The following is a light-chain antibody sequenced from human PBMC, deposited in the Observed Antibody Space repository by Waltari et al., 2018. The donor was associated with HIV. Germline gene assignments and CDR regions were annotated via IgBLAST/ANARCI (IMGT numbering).Light chain of an antibody. J-gene: IGLJ3*02. CDR3: ATWDDSLSGRV. Sequence: QSVLTQPPSASGAPGQKFTISCSGSRYNIGSNYVYWYQQLPGAAPKLLIYRNNQRPAGVPDRFSGSKSGTSASLAVSGLRSEDEGHYYCATWDDSLSGRVFGGGTKLTVL. CDR2: RNN. V-gene: IGLV1-47*01. CDR1: RYNIGSNY.